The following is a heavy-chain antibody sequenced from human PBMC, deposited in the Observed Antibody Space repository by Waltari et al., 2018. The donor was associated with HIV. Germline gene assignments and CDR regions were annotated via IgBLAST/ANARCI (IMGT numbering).Heavy chain of an antibody. V-gene: IGHV3-53*01. CDR3: ARERVVGATTHGWFDP. J-gene: IGHJ5*02. CDR1: GFTVSSNY. D-gene: IGHD1-26*01. CDR2: IYSDGTT. Sequence: EVQVAEAGGGLIQPGGSLRLSCAASGFTVSSNYMHWVRQAPGRGLEWVSVIYSDGTTYYADSVKGRFTISRDTSKNTLYLQMNSLRAEDTALYYCARERVVGATTHGWFDPWGQGTLVTVSS.